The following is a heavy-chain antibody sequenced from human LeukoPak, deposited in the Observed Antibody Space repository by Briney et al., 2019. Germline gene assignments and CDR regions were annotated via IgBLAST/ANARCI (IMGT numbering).Heavy chain of an antibody. Sequence: PSETLSLTCAVSGYSISSGYYWGWIRQPPGKGLEWIGSIYHSGSTYYNPSLKSRVTISVGTSKNQFSLKLSSVTAADTAVYYCARGVPPTMSKTNWGQGTLVTVSS. CDR2: IYHSGST. CDR3: ARGVPPTMSKTN. V-gene: IGHV4-38-2*01. CDR1: GYSISSGYY. D-gene: IGHD3-10*02. J-gene: IGHJ4*02.